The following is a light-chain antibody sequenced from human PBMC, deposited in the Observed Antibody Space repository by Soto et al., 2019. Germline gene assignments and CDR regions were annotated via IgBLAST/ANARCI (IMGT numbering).Light chain of an antibody. CDR3: MQALQGLT. Sequence: DIVMTQSPLSLPVTPGEPASISCRSSQSLLYTDGNTYLEWFLQKPGQSPQLLIYLVSNRASGVPDRFSGSGSGTDFTLKISRVEAEDVGVYYCMQALQGLTFGGGTKVEIK. CDR2: LVS. V-gene: IGKV2-28*01. J-gene: IGKJ4*01. CDR1: QSLLYTDGNTY.